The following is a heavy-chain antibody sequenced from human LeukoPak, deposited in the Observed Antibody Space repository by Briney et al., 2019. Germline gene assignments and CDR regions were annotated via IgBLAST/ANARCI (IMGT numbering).Heavy chain of an antibody. Sequence: PGGSLRLSYPASAFTFNTYAMAWVRPAPGKGPEWASSISSSGNHIYYANSVKSRFTMSRDNSKNALYVQMNGLRAEGTAVYYCARDLFDYWGQGTLVTVSS. CDR2: ISSSGNHI. CDR1: AFTFNTYA. J-gene: IGHJ4*02. V-gene: IGHV3-21*01. CDR3: ARDLFDY.